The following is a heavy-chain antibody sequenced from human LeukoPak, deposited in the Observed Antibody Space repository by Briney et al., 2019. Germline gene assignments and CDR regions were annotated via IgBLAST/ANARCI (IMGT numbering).Heavy chain of an antibody. J-gene: IGHJ4*02. D-gene: IGHD6-19*01. CDR1: GFSLSTSGVG. Sequence: SGPTLVKPTQTLTLTCTFSGFSLSTSGVGVGWIRQPPGKALEWLALIYWDDDKRYSPSLKSRLTITKDTSKNQVVLTMTNMEPVDTATYYCARKGRTVSGISTRHGTSFDYWGQGTLVTVSS. CDR2: IYWDDDK. CDR3: ARKGRTVSGISTRHGTSFDY. V-gene: IGHV2-5*02.